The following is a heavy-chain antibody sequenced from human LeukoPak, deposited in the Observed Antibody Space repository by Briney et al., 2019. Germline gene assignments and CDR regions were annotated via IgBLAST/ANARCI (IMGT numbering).Heavy chain of an antibody. CDR2: INPNSGGT. Sequence: ASVKVSCKASGYTFTGYYMHWVRQAPGQGLEWMGWINPNSGGTNYAQKFQGRVTMTRDTSISTAYMELSRLRSDDTAVYYCARDQWPVGTNWFDPWGQGTLVTVSS. CDR1: GYTFTGYY. V-gene: IGHV1-2*02. J-gene: IGHJ5*02. CDR3: ARDQWPVGTNWFDP. D-gene: IGHD6-19*01.